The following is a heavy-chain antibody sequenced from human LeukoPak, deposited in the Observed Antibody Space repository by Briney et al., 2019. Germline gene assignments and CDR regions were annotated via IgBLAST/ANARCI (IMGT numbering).Heavy chain of an antibody. J-gene: IGHJ4*02. CDR3: ARLADNLHYYGSGSYSRFDY. CDR1: GGTFSSYA. D-gene: IGHD3-10*01. Sequence: GASVKVSCKASGGTFSSYAISWVRQAPGQGLEWMGRIIPILGIANYAQKFQGRVTITADKSTSTAYMELSSLRSEDTAVYYCARLADNLHYYGSGSYSRFDYWGQGTLVTVSS. V-gene: IGHV1-69*04. CDR2: IIPILGIA.